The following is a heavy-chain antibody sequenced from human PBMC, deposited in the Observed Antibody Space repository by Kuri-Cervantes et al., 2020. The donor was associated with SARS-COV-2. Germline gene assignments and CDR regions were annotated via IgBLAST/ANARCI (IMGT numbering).Heavy chain of an antibody. V-gene: IGHV3-7*03. CDR1: GFTFSSYS. CDR2: IKQDGSEK. CDR3: AKDSPEIVVVPAAPLYFEL. Sequence: GESLKISCAASGFTFSSYSMNWVRQAPGKGLEWVANIKQDGSEKYYVDSVKGRFTISRDNSKNTLYLQMNSLRAEDTAVYYCAKDSPEIVVVPAAPLYFELWGRGTLVTVSS. J-gene: IGHJ2*01. D-gene: IGHD2-2*01.